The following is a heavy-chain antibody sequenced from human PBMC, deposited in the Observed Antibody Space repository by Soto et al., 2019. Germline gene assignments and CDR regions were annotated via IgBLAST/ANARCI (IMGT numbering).Heavy chain of an antibody. CDR3: ARNRNWRPDY. D-gene: IGHD1-1*01. J-gene: IGHJ4*02. V-gene: IGHV6-1*01. Sequence: LQAVLVRCAFWGGGVFEGGVFWFWIRQFPSRGLEWLGRTNYGSTWSYGYAESVRSRITISADTSKNQFSLHLTSMTAEDTAVYYYARNRNWRPDYSGQRTLATDPS. CDR2: TNYGSTWSY. CDR1: GGGVFEGGVF.